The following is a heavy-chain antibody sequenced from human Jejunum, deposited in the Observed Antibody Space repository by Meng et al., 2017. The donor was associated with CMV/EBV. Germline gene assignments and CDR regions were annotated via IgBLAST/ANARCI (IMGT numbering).Heavy chain of an antibody. J-gene: IGHJ4*02. Sequence: EVQLLESGGDLVQPGGSLRLSCVGSGFTFSDHYIDWVRQAPGKGLEWVGRSRQRAYDYSTDYAASVKGRFTISRDDSENSLYLQMNSLKTEDTAVYFCVRVKKEATILDYWGQGTLVTVSS. CDR2: SRQRAYDYST. D-gene: IGHD5-12*01. CDR1: GFTFSDHY. V-gene: IGHV3-72*01. CDR3: VRVKKEATILDY.